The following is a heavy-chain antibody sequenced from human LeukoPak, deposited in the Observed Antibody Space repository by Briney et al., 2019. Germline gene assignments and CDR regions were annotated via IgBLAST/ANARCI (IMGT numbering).Heavy chain of an antibody. CDR1: GGSISSYY. CDR3: ARHGFSGGSWCWFDP. Sequence: SETLSLTCTVSGGSISSYYWGWIRQPPGKGLEWIGYIYYSGSTNYNPSLKSRVTVSVDTSKNQFSLKLSSVTAADTAVYYCARHGFSGGSWCWFDPWGQGTLVTVSS. J-gene: IGHJ5*02. V-gene: IGHV4-59*08. CDR2: IYYSGST. D-gene: IGHD6-13*01.